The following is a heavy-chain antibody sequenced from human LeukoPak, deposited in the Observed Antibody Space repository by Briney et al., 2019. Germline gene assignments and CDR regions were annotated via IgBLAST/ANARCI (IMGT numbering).Heavy chain of an antibody. V-gene: IGHV3-30*04. CDR3: VTGGGYYYDH. Sequence: GGSLRLSCAASGFTFSSYAMHWVRQAPGKGLEWVAVISYDGSNKYYADSVKGRLTISRDNSKNTFYLQMDSLRAEDTAVYFCVTGGGYYYDHWGQGTLVIVSS. CDR2: ISYDGSNK. D-gene: IGHD3-22*01. J-gene: IGHJ4*02. CDR1: GFTFSSYA.